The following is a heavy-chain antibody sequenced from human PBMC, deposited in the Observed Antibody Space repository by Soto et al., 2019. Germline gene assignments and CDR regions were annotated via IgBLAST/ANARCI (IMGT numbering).Heavy chain of an antibody. CDR1: GFTFSSYG. D-gene: IGHD2-15*01. CDR2: ISYDGSNK. V-gene: IGHV3-30*18. Sequence: QVQLVESGGGVVQPGRSLRLSCAASGFTFSSYGMHWVRQAPGKGLEWVAVISYDGSNKYYADSVKGRFTISRDNSKNTLYLQMNSLRAEDTAVYYCAKDFPSKRGWPNVDYYCMDVWGQGTTVTVSS. J-gene: IGHJ6*02. CDR3: AKDFPSKRGWPNVDYYCMDV.